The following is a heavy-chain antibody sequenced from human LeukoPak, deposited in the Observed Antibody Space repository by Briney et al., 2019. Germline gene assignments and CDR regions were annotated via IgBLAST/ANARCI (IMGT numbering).Heavy chain of an antibody. V-gene: IGHV4-39*01. CDR1: GGSISSSSYY. CDR3: ASYRPLGWELPISDAFDI. D-gene: IGHD1-26*01. J-gene: IGHJ3*02. Sequence: SETLSLTCTVPGGSISSSSYYWGWIRQPPGQGLEGIGCIYYSGSTYYNPSLKSRVTIYVDTSKNQFSLKLSSVTAADPAVYYCASYRPLGWELPISDAFDIWGQGTMVTVSS. CDR2: IYYSGST.